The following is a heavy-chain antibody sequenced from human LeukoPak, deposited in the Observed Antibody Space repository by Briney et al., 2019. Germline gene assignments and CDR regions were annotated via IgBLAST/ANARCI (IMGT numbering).Heavy chain of an antibody. Sequence: GGSLRLSCAASGFTFSSYWMHWVRQAPGKGLVWVSRINSDGSSTSYADSVKGRFTISRDNAKNTLYLQMNSLRAEDTAVYYCARESGFGGNSESSWFDPWGQGTLVTVSS. V-gene: IGHV3-74*01. CDR3: ARESGFGGNSESSWFDP. CDR1: GFTFSSYW. D-gene: IGHD4-23*01. J-gene: IGHJ5*02. CDR2: INSDGSST.